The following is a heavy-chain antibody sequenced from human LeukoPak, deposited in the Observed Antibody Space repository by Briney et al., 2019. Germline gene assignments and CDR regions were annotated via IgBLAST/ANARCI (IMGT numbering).Heavy chain of an antibody. CDR2: INSDGSST. CDR1: GFTISSYG. J-gene: IGHJ3*02. Sequence: GGSLRLSCAASGFTISSYGMNWVRQAPGKGLEWVSRINSDGSSTSYADSVKGRFTISRDNAKNTLYLQMNSLRAEDTAVYYCARGCSGGSCYSGDAFDIWGQGTMVTVSS. D-gene: IGHD2-15*01. V-gene: IGHV3-74*01. CDR3: ARGCSGGSCYSGDAFDI.